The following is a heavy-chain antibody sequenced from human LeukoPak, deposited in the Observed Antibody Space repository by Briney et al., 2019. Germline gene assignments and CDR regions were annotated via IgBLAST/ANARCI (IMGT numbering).Heavy chain of an antibody. CDR1: GFTVSSNY. CDR2: IYSGGST. J-gene: IGHJ6*03. Sequence: GGSLRLSCAASGFTVSSNYMSWVRQAPGKGLEWVSVIYSGGSTYYADSVKGRFTISRDNAKNSLYLQMNSLRAEDTAVYYCARDRGYSSSWYYYYYYYMDVWGKGTTVTVSS. CDR3: ARDRGYSSSWYYYYYYYMDV. D-gene: IGHD6-13*01. V-gene: IGHV3-66*01.